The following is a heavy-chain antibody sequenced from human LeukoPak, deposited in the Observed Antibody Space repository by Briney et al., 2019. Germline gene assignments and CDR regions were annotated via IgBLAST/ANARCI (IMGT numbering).Heavy chain of an antibody. D-gene: IGHD2-2*01. CDR1: GYTFTSYD. J-gene: IGHJ4*02. CDR2: MNPNSGNT. V-gene: IGHV1-8*01. Sequence: GASVKVSCKASGYTFTSYDINWGRQATGQGLEWMGWMNPNSGNTGYAQKFQGRVTITRNTSISTAYMELSSLRSEDTAVYYCAREPSVAYFDYWGQGTLVTVSS. CDR3: AREPSVAYFDY.